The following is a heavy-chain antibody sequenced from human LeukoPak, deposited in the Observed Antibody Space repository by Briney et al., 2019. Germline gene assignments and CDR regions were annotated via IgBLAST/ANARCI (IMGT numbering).Heavy chain of an antibody. CDR2: ISGSGGST. CDR1: GFTFNSYA. J-gene: IGHJ4*02. CDR3: AKDRGYSYGYVRCYFDY. D-gene: IGHD5-18*01. V-gene: IGHV3-23*01. Sequence: GGPLRLSCAASGFTFNSYAMSWVRQAPGKGLEWVSAISGSGGSTYYADSVKGRFTISRDNSKNTLYLQMNSLRAEDTAVYYCAKDRGYSYGYVRCYFDYWGQGTLVTVSS.